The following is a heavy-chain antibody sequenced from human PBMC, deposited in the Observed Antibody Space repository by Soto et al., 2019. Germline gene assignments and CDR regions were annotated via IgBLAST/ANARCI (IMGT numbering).Heavy chain of an antibody. CDR1: GASFNVSY. V-gene: IGHV4-34*01. Sequence: SETLSLTCASSGASFNVSYCSGIRQTPGKGLEWIGEIDHSGTTNYNPSLKSRVTISVTSKNQLSLILRSVTAADTAVYYCARARGYSYGYPPIYYYYGLDVWGQGTTVTVSS. CDR3: ARARGYSYGYPPIYYYYGLDV. D-gene: IGHD5-18*01. CDR2: IDHSGTT. J-gene: IGHJ6*02.